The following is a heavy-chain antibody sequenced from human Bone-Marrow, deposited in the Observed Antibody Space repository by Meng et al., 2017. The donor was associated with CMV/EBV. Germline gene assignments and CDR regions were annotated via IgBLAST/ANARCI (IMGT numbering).Heavy chain of an antibody. D-gene: IGHD2-2*03. CDR2: INPNSGGT. CDR1: GYSFTDYG. V-gene: IGHV1-2*02. CDR3: ARFGYCSSTSCLYYFDY. Sequence: ASVKVSCKASGYSFTDYGISWVRQAPGQGLEWMGWINPNSGGTNYAQKFQGRVTMTRDTSISTAYMELSRLRSDDTAVYYCARFGYCSSTSCLYYFDYWGQGTLVTVSS. J-gene: IGHJ4*02.